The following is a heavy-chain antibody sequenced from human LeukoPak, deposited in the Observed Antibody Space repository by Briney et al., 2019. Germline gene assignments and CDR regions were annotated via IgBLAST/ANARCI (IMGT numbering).Heavy chain of an antibody. CDR3: GRGGSSGVDY. CDR2: IIPIFGTA. Sequence: ASVKVSCKASGGTFSSYAISWVRQAPGQGLEWMGGIIPIFGTANYAQKFQGKITITRDTSASRVYMELSSLKSEDTAVYYCGRGGSSGVDYWGQGTLVTVSS. CDR1: GGTFSSYA. J-gene: IGHJ4*02. D-gene: IGHD2-15*01. V-gene: IGHV1-69*05.